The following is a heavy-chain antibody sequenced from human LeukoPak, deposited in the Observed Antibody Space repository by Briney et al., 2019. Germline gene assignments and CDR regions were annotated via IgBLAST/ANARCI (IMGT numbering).Heavy chain of an antibody. CDR2: IYYDGSNK. Sequence: PGGSLRLSCAASGFTFSSYAMHWVRQPPGKGLEGVAVIYYDGSNKYYADSVRGRFTIPRHNSKNTLYLQMDSLRAEHTAVYYCASWYAGYYDSSGFDYWGQGTLVTVSS. J-gene: IGHJ4*02. CDR1: GFTFSSYA. D-gene: IGHD3-22*01. V-gene: IGHV3-30*04. CDR3: ASWYAGYYDSSGFDY.